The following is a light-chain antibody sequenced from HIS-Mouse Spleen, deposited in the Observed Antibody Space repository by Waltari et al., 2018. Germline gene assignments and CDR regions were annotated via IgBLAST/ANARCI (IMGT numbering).Light chain of an antibody. CDR2: DDS. V-gene: IGLV3-21*03. J-gene: IGLJ2*01. CDR3: QVWDSSSDHPIVV. CDR1: NIGRKS. Sequence: SYVLTQPPSVSVAPGKTARITCGGNNIGRKSVHWYQHKPGQAPVLVVYDDSDRPSGIPERFSGSNSGNTATLTISRVEAGDEADYYCQVWDSSSDHPIVVFGGGTKLTVL.